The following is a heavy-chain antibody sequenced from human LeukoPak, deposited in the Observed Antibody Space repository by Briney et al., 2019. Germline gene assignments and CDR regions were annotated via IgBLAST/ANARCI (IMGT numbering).Heavy chain of an antibody. CDR1: GYTFTCYD. J-gene: IGHJ2*01. V-gene: IGHV1-8*01. Sequence: ASVKVSCKAAGYTFTCYDINWVRQAPGQGLEWMGWMNPTSGNTGYAQKFQGRVTMTRDASIATAYMELSSLTSEDTALYYCTRMRGYTYGYWYLDLWGRGTPVTVSS. CDR3: TRMRGYTYGYWYLDL. CDR2: MNPTSGNT. D-gene: IGHD5-18*01.